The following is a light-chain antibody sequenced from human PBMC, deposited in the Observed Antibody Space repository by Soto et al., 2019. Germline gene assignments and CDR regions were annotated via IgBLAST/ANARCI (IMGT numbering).Light chain of an antibody. J-gene: IGKJ5*01. CDR3: QQSYSTPIA. V-gene: IGKV1-39*01. CDR2: AAS. Sequence: DIQMTQSPSSLSASVGDRVTITCRASQTISNYLNWYQQTQGKASKLLIYAASNVQIGVPSRFSGSGSETNFTLTISSLQREDVATYYCQQSYSTPIAFGQGTRLEIK. CDR1: QTISNY.